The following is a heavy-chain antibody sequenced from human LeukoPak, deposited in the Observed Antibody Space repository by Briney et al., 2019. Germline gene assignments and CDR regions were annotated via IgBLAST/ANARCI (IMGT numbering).Heavy chain of an antibody. CDR1: GGTFSSYG. CDR3: ARDDFWSGYYPFDY. CDR2: ISAYNGNT. J-gene: IGHJ4*02. D-gene: IGHD3-3*01. Sequence: ASVKVSCKASGGTFSSYGISWVRQAPGQGLEWMGWISAYNGNTSYAQKLQGRVTMTTDTSTSTAYMELRSLRSDDTAVYYCARDDFWSGYYPFDYWGQGTLVTVSS. V-gene: IGHV1-18*01.